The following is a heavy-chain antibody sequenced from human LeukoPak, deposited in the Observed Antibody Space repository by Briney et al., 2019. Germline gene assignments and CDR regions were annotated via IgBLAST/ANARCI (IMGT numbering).Heavy chain of an antibody. Sequence: GESLKISCKGSGYSFTSYWIGWVRQMPGKGLEWMAIIYPGDSDTRYSPSFQGQVTISADKSISTAYLQWSSLKASDTAMYYCARPSGSHYYYYGMDVWGQGTTVTVSS. D-gene: IGHD1-26*01. V-gene: IGHV5-51*01. J-gene: IGHJ6*02. CDR2: IYPGDSDT. CDR3: ARPSGSHYYYYGMDV. CDR1: GYSFTSYW.